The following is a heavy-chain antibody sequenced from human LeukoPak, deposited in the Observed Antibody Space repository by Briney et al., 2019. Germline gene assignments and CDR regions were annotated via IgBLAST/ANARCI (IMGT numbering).Heavy chain of an antibody. Sequence: PSETLSLTCAVYGGSFSGYYWSWIRQPPGKGLEWIGEINHSGSTNYNPSLKSRVTISVDTSKNQFSLNLSSVTAADTAVYYCACILCGPKLDYWGQGTLVTVSS. CDR3: ACILCGPKLDY. CDR2: INHSGST. V-gene: IGHV4-34*01. J-gene: IGHJ4*02. D-gene: IGHD2/OR15-2a*01. CDR1: GGSFSGYY.